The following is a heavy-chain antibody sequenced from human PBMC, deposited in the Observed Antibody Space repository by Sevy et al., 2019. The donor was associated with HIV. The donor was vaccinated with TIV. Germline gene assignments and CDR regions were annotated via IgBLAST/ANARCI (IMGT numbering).Heavy chain of an antibody. CDR2: ISYDGSNK. J-gene: IGHJ4*02. D-gene: IGHD2-15*01. CDR1: GFTFSSYG. Sequence: GGSLRFSCAASGFTFSSYGMHWVRQAPGKGLEWVAVISYDGSNKYYADSVKGRFTISRDNSKNTLYLQMNSLRAEDTAVYYCAKEGRRYCSGGSCYSGRYFDYWGQGTLVTVSS. CDR3: AKEGRRYCSGGSCYSGRYFDY. V-gene: IGHV3-30*18.